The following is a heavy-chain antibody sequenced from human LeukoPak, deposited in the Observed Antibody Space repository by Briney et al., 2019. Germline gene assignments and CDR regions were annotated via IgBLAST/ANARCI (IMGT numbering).Heavy chain of an antibody. CDR3: AKLRVGSGSGSIDY. CDR1: GFTFSSYV. CDR2: ISGSGTNT. Sequence: GGSLRLSCAASGFTFSSYVMSWVRQAPGKGLEWVSSISGSGTNTYYTDFVKARFTISRDNSKNTMYLQMNSLRAEDTAVYYCAKLRVGSGSGSIDYWGQGTVVTVSS. V-gene: IGHV3-23*01. D-gene: IGHD3-10*01. J-gene: IGHJ4*02.